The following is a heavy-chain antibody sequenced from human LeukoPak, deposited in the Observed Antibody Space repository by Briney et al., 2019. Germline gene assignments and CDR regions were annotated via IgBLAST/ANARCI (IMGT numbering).Heavy chain of an antibody. CDR3: ARDCSSTSCLYNWFDP. CDR2: INPNSGGT. D-gene: IGHD2-2*01. CDR1: GYTFTGYY. J-gene: IGHJ5*02. V-gene: IGHV1-2*02. Sequence: GASVKVSCKASGYTFTGYYMHWVRQAPGQGLEWMGWINPNSGGTNYAQKLQGRVTITADESTSTAYMELSSLRSEDTAVYYCARDCSSTSCLYNWFDPWGQGTLVTVSS.